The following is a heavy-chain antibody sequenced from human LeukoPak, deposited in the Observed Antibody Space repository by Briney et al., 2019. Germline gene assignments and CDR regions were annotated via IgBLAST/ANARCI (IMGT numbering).Heavy chain of an antibody. Sequence: SETLSLTCTVSGGSISSYYWSWIRQPPGKGLERIGYIYTSGSTNYNPSLKSRVTISVDTSKNQFSLKLSSVTAADTAVYYCAGRGDFDYYYYMDVWGKGTTVTVSS. J-gene: IGHJ6*03. CDR3: AGRGDFDYYYYMDV. CDR1: GGSISSYY. D-gene: IGHD3-10*01. V-gene: IGHV4-4*09. CDR2: IYTSGST.